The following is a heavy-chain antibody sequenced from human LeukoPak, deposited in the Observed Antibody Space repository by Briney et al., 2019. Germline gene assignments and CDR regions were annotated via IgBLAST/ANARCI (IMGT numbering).Heavy chain of an antibody. V-gene: IGHV4-38-2*02. CDR2: TYHSGST. Sequence: PSETLSLTCTVSGYSISSGYYWGWIRQPPGKGLEWIGSTYHSGSTYYNPSLKSRVTMSVDTSKNQFSLKLSSVTAADTAVYYCARRSPIVAAGKFWFDPWGQGTLVTVSS. D-gene: IGHD6-13*01. CDR3: ARRSPIVAAGKFWFDP. CDR1: GYSISSGYY. J-gene: IGHJ5*02.